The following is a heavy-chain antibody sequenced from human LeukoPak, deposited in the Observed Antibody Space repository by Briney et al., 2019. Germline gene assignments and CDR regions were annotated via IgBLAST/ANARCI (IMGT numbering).Heavy chain of an antibody. J-gene: IGHJ4*02. CDR3: AGHFDSVSSGWLEK. D-gene: IGHD3-9*01. CDR2: IYYSGST. Sequence: SETLSLTCTVSGGSISSSSYYWGWIRQPPGKGLEWIGSIYYSGSTYYNPSLKSRVTISVDTSKNQFSLKLSSVTAADTAVYYCAGHFDSVSSGWLEKWGQGTLVTVSS. CDR1: GGSISSSSYY. V-gene: IGHV4-39*01.